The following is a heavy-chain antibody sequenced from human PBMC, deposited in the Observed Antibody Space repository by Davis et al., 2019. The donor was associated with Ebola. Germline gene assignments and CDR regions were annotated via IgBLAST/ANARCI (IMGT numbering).Heavy chain of an antibody. CDR3: TTDGQTDY. CDR2: IKSNTDGGTT. J-gene: IGHJ4*02. CDR1: GFTFSSYA. Sequence: GGSLRLSCAASGFTFSSYAMSWVRQAPGKGLEWVGRIKSNTDGGTTDYAAPVKGRFTISRDDSKNTVYLQMSSLKTEDTATYYCTTDGQTDYWGQGTLVTVSS. D-gene: IGHD3/OR15-3a*01. V-gene: IGHV3-15*01.